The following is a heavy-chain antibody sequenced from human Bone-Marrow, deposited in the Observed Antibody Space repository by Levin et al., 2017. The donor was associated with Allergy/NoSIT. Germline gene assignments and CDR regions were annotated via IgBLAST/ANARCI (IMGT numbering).Heavy chain of an antibody. CDR1: GFTFSDYG. J-gene: IGHJ1*01. V-gene: IGHV3-30*18. Sequence: SGGSLRLSCAASGFTFSDYGMHWVRQAPGKGLEWVAVISYSGTNIFYADSVKGRFTISRDNSKNTVHLLLNSLRVEDTAFYYCAKDSAVACIGQYLQQWGQGTLVTVSS. CDR3: AKDSAVACIGQYLQQ. D-gene: IGHD6-19*01. CDR2: ISYSGTNI.